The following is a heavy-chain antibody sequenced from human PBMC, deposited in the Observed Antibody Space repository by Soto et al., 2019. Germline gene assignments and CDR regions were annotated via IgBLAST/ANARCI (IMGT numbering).Heavy chain of an antibody. CDR2: IHSDGRST. Sequence: EVQLVEYGGGLVQPGGSLRLSCAASGLTYRSHWMHWVRQAPGKGLVWVSRIHSDGRSTSYADSVKGRFTISRDSAKDTLYLKMNSLRAEDTAVYYCARGVMGSGYYLDYWGQGPLVTVSS. J-gene: IGHJ4*02. D-gene: IGHD3-3*01. V-gene: IGHV3-74*01. CDR3: ARGVMGSGYYLDY. CDR1: GLTYRSHW.